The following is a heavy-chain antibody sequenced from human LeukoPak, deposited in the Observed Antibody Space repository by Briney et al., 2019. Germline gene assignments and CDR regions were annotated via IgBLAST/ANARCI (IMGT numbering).Heavy chain of an antibody. J-gene: IGHJ4*02. CDR1: GYTFTNYG. CDR2: VNTTTGNP. Sequence: VASVKVSCKASGYTFTNYGISWVRQAPGQGLQWMGWVNTTTGNPTYAQGFTGRFVFSFDTSVSTAYLQISSLKAEDTAVYYCVGAETSVGYFDYWGQGTLVTVSS. CDR3: VGAETSVGYFDY. D-gene: IGHD4-23*01. V-gene: IGHV7-4-1*02.